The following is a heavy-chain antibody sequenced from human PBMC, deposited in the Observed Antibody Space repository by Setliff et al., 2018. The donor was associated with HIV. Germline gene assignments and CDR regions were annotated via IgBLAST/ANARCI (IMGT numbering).Heavy chain of an antibody. D-gene: IGHD3-22*01. CDR1: GYTFTTYA. Sequence: ASVKVSCKASGYTFTTYAINWVRQAPGQGPEDMGWFSTYNGHTSYARKFQGRVTMTTGTSTNTAYMELRTLRSDDTAVYYCARGDYYDSGSYSPGGDVFDIWGQGTTVT. CDR3: ARGDYYDSGSYSPGGDVFDI. CDR2: FSTYNGHT. V-gene: IGHV1-18*01. J-gene: IGHJ3*02.